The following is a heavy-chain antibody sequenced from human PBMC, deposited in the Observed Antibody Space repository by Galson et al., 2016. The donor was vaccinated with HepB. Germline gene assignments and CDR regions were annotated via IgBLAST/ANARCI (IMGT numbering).Heavy chain of an antibody. Sequence: SVKVSCKASGYNFLGYGISWVRQAPGQGLEWTGWISAFTGNTKYAQNLQGRFTMTTDTSTTTASMALRSLRSDDSAVYYCARVGVHSYCYMSTWCDFWGQGTLVTVSS. D-gene: IGHD3-16*02. CDR2: ISAFTGNT. CDR3: ARVGVHSYCYMSTWCDF. J-gene: IGHJ4*02. V-gene: IGHV1-18*01. CDR1: GYNFLGYG.